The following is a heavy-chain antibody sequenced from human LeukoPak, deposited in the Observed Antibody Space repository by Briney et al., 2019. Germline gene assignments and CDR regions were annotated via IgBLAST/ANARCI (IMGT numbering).Heavy chain of an antibody. CDR3: AREGGRTAADTFDN. J-gene: IGHJ4*02. Sequence: PGGSLRLSCAASGFTFRSSGMHWVRQAPGKGLEWVAFIQYHGRDKYYADSVKGRFTISRDNSKNTLYMEVNSLRAEDTAVYYCAREGGRTAADTFDNWGQGTLVTVSS. CDR2: IQYHGRDK. D-gene: IGHD6-25*01. CDR1: GFTFRSSG. V-gene: IGHV3-30*02.